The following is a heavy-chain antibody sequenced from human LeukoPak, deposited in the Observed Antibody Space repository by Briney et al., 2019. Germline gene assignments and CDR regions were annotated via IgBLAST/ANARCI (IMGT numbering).Heavy chain of an antibody. CDR1: GFIFRDYV. CDR2: IWRTGDWT. V-gene: IGHV3-23*01. CDR3: AKDIMDV. Sequence: PGGSLRLSCTASGFIFRDYVMSWVRQAPGKGPEWVAAIWRTGDWTHYVDSVKGRFTISRDTSRNTLFLQMNSLRTEDTAVYYCAKDIMDVWGKGTTVTVSS. J-gene: IGHJ6*04.